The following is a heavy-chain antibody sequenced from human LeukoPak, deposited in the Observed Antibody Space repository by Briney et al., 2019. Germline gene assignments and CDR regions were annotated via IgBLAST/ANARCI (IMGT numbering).Heavy chain of an antibody. D-gene: IGHD5-18*01. CDR2: INPNSGGT. V-gene: IGHV1-2*06. CDR3: ARARRSIQPNRDAFDI. Sequence: ASVKVSCKASGGTFSSYAISWVRQAPGQGLEWMGRINPNSGGTNYAQKFQGRVTMTRDTSISTAYMELSRLRSDDTAVYYCARARRSIQPNRDAFDIWGQGTMVTVSS. CDR1: GGTFSSYA. J-gene: IGHJ3*02.